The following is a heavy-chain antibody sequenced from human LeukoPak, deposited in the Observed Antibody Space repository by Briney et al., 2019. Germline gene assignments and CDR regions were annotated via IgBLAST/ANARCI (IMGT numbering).Heavy chain of an antibody. CDR3: AKDPPITMM. CDR2: ITAIADST. Sequence: GGSLRLSCAASGFTFSEAWMSWVGQTPGKGGEWFSLITAIADSTSYAASVTAPFTPSTHNSNTTLYLQMITLTAEDTAVYYCAKDPPITMMGGQGTMVTVSS. J-gene: IGHJ3*01. V-gene: IGHV3-23*01. D-gene: IGHD3-22*01. CDR1: GFTFSEAW.